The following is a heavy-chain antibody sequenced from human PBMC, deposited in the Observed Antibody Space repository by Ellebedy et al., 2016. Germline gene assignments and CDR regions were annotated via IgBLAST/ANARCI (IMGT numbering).Heavy chain of an antibody. CDR1: GYTFTSYA. CDR2: INTNTGNP. Sequence: ASVKVSCKASGYTFTSYAMNWVRQAPGQGLEWMGWINTNTGNPTYAQGFTGRFVFSLDTSVSTAYLQISSLKAEDTAVYYCARGGWLQLFYYYYYMDVWGKGTTVTVSS. CDR3: ARGGWLQLFYYYYYMDV. J-gene: IGHJ6*03. V-gene: IGHV7-4-1*02. D-gene: IGHD5-24*01.